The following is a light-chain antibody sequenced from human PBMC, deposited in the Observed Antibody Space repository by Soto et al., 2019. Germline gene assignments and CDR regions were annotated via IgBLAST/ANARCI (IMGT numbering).Light chain of an antibody. CDR1: QRMTNY. CDR3: QQTYSTPFS. CDR2: QTS. J-gene: IGKJ2*01. Sequence: DIQMTQSPSSLSASVGDRVTITCRASQRMTNYLNWYQHKPGKAPNLLIYQTSTLQSGVPSRFSGSGSGTDFTLTIHSLRSEYFATYYCQQTYSTPFSFGQGTKREIK. V-gene: IGKV1-39*01.